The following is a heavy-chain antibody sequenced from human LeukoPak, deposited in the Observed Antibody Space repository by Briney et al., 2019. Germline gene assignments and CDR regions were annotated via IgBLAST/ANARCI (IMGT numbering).Heavy chain of an antibody. D-gene: IGHD3-10*01. V-gene: IGHV1-69*05. CDR3: ARGYGSGSYYKPFLFDY. Sequence: SVKVSCKASGGTFSSYAISWVRQAPGQGLEWMGGIIPIFGTANYAQKFQGRVTITTDESTSTAYMELSSLRSEDTAVYYCARGYGSGSYYKPFLFDYWGQGTLVTVSS. CDR1: GGTFSSYA. CDR2: IIPIFGTA. J-gene: IGHJ4*02.